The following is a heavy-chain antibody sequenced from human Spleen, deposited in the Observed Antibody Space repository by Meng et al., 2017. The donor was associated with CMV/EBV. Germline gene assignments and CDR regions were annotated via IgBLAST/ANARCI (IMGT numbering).Heavy chain of an antibody. CDR2: ISSSSSYI. CDR3: ARDDGFI. CDR1: GFTFSSYA. J-gene: IGHJ3*02. V-gene: IGHV3-21*01. Sequence: GESLRLSCAASGFTFSSYAMSWVRQAPGKGLEWVSSISSSSSYIYYADSVKGRFTISRDQSKNTLYLQMNSLRVEDTAVYYCARDDGFIRGQGTRVTVSS. D-gene: IGHD3-10*01.